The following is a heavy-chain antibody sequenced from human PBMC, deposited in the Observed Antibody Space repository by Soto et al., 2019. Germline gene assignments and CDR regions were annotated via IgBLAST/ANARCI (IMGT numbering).Heavy chain of an antibody. CDR1: SGSISSSNW. CDR3: VSRLGGDYCTNGVCHEKNWFDP. J-gene: IGHJ5*02. V-gene: IGHV4-4*02. Sequence: SETLSLTCAVSSGSISSSNWWSWVRQPPGKGLEWIGEIYHSGSTNYNPSLKSRVTISVDKSKNQFSLKLSSVTAADTAVYYCVSRLGGDYCTNGVCHEKNWFDPWGQGTLVTVSS. CDR2: IYHSGST. D-gene: IGHD2-8*01.